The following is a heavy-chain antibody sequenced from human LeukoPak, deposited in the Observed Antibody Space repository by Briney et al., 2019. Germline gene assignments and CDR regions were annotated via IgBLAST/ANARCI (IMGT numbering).Heavy chain of an antibody. Sequence: GGSLRLSCVASGFTFSSYAMSWVRQAPGKGLEWVSAISGSGGSTYYADSVKGRFTISRDNSKNTLYLQMNSLRAEDTAVYYCAKDDRFRAVAGTGGGDYWGQGTLVTVSS. V-gene: IGHV3-23*01. CDR2: ISGSGGST. CDR1: GFTFSSYA. J-gene: IGHJ4*02. CDR3: AKDDRFRAVAGTGGGDY. D-gene: IGHD6-19*01.